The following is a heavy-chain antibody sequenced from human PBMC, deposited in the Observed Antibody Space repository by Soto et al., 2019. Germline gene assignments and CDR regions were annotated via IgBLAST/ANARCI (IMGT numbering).Heavy chain of an antibody. D-gene: IGHD3-9*01. Sequence: ASVKVSCKVSGYTLTELSMHWVRQAPGKGLEWMGGFDPEDGETIYAQKFQDRFIMTEDTSTDTAYMELSTLRSEDTAVYYCATSLRNFDWLFPFDYWGQRTLVTVSS. CDR3: ATSLRNFDWLFPFDY. J-gene: IGHJ4*02. CDR2: FDPEDGET. CDR1: GYTLTELS. V-gene: IGHV1-24*01.